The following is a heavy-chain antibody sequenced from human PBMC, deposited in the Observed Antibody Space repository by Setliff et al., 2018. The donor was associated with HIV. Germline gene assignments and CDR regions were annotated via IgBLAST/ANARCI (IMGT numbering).Heavy chain of an antibody. J-gene: IGHJ4*02. V-gene: IGHV4-31*03. CDR2: IYYSGST. CDR3: AQSESSNQWELPFDY. CDR1: GGSINSGASY. Sequence: SETLSLTCTVSGGSINSGASYWSWIRQHPVKGLEWIGYIYYSGSTYYNPSLKSRVTVSVDTSKNQFSLKVRSVTAADTAVYYCAQSESSNQWELPFDYWGQGALVTVSS. D-gene: IGHD1-26*01.